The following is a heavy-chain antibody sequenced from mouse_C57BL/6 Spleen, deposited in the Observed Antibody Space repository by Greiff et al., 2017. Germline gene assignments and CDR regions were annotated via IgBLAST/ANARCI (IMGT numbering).Heavy chain of an antibody. D-gene: IGHD2-5*01. CDR2: ISSGGSYT. CDR3: ARTYYSKEGAMDY. Sequence: DVKLVESGGDLVKPGGSLKLSCAASGFTFSSYGMSWVRQTPDKRLEWVATISSGGSYTYYPDSVKGRFTISRDNAKNTLYLQMSSLKSEDTAMYYCARTYYSKEGAMDYWGQGTSVTVSS. CDR1: GFTFSSYG. V-gene: IGHV5-6*02. J-gene: IGHJ4*01.